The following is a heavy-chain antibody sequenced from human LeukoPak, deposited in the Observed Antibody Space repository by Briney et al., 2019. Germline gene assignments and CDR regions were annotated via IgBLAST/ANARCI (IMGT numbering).Heavy chain of an antibody. CDR3: ASPLYQWYYYDSRGYYLHY. Sequence: PGGSLRLSCAASGCTVSSNYMSWVRQAPGKGLEWVSVIYSGGSTYYADSVKGRFTISRDNSKNTLYLQMNSLRAEDTAVYYCASPLYQWYYYDSRGYYLHYWGQGTLVTVSS. CDR1: GCTVSSNY. V-gene: IGHV3-53*01. CDR2: IYSGGST. D-gene: IGHD3-22*01. J-gene: IGHJ4*02.